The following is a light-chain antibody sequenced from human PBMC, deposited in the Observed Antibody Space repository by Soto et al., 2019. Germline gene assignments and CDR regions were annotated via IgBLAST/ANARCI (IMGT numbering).Light chain of an antibody. CDR2: DAS. CDR1: QSVSTD. CDR3: QHPPTD. J-gene: IGKJ4*01. V-gene: IGKV3-11*01. Sequence: ALAQSPVALSLSPGERATLSCRASQSVSTDLAWYQQKPGQAPRLLIYDASNRATGIPVRFAGSGSGTDFALTISSLEPEDFVLYYCQHPPTDFGGGTKVDIK.